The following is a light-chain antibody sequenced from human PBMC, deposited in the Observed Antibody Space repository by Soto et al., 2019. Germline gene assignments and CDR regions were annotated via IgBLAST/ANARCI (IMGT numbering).Light chain of an antibody. CDR1: QSVSSSY. J-gene: IGKJ4*01. V-gene: IGKV3-20*01. CDR3: QRYGSRQLT. CDR2: GAS. Sequence: EIVLTQSPGTLSLSPGERATLSCRASQSVSSSYLAWYQQKPGQAPRLLIHGASSRATGIPDRFSASGSGTDFTLTISRLEPEDFAVYYCQRYGSRQLTFGGGTKVDIK.